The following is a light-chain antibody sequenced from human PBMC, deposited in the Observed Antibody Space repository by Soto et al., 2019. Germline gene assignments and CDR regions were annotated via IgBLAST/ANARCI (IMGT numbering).Light chain of an antibody. CDR2: QDS. CDR3: QAWDRRVV. CDR1: KLGDKY. V-gene: IGLV3-1*01. Sequence: SSELTQPPSVSVSPGQTASITCTGDKLGDKYACWYQQKPGQYPVLVIYQDSKRPSGIPERFSGSNSGNTATLAISGTQARDEADYYWQAWDRRVVFGGGTKVTVL. J-gene: IGLJ2*01.